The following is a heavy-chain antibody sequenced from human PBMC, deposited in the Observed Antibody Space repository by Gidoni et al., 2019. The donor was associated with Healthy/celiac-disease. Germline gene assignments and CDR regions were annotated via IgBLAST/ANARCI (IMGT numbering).Heavy chain of an antibody. CDR3: ARDRGDSSGYYHLFDY. D-gene: IGHD3-22*01. V-gene: IGHV3-33*01. CDR2: IWYDGSNK. Sequence: QVQLVESGGGVVQPGRSLRLSCAASGFTFSSYGMHWVRQAPGKGLEWVAVIWYDGSNKYYADSVKGRFTISRDNSKNTLYLQMNSLRAEDTAVYYCARDRGDSSGYYHLFDYWGQGTLVTVSS. J-gene: IGHJ4*02. CDR1: GFTFSSYG.